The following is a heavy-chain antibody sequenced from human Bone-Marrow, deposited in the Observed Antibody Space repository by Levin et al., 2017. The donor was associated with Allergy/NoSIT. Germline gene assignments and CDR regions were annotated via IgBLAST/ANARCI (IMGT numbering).Heavy chain of an antibody. CDR1: GFTFSSYG. J-gene: IGHJ4*02. CDR2: TSFHGSSA. V-gene: IGHV3-30*18. D-gene: IGHD3-9*01. CDR3: AKDRTYSLGPIPFDSLDC. Sequence: SGGSLRLSCAASGFTFSSYGMHWVRQAPGKGLEWVAHTSFHGSSAFYADSVKGRFTISRDNSKNTLYLQMSSLRPEDTAMYFCAKDRTYSLGPIPFDSLDCWGQGTLVTVSS.